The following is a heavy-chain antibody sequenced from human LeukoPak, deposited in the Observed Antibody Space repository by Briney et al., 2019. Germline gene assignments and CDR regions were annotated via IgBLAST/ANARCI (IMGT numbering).Heavy chain of an antibody. CDR1: GGSISSSSYY. D-gene: IGHD5-18*01. CDR3: ARSPPSQSYGYETFDY. J-gene: IGHJ4*02. CDR2: IYYSGST. V-gene: IGHV4-39*01. Sequence: PSETLSLTCTVSGGSISSSSYYWGWIRQPPGKGLEWIGSIYYSGSTYYNPSLKSRVTISVDTSKNQFSLKLSSVTAADTAVYYCARSPPSQSYGYETFDYWGQGTLVTVSS.